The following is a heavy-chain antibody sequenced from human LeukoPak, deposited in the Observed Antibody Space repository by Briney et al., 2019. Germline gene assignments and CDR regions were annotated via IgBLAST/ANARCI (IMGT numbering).Heavy chain of an antibody. CDR3: ARGGLVVVVAATPSTTPGLLHWLDP. Sequence: ASVKVSCKASGYTFTSYGISWVRQAPGQALEWMGWISAYNGNTNYAQKVLGRVTMTTDTSTSTAYMELRSLRSDDTAVYYCARGGLVVVVAATPSTTPGLLHWLDPWGQGTLVSVSS. CDR1: GYTFTSYG. J-gene: IGHJ5*02. D-gene: IGHD2-15*01. V-gene: IGHV1-18*01. CDR2: ISAYNGNT.